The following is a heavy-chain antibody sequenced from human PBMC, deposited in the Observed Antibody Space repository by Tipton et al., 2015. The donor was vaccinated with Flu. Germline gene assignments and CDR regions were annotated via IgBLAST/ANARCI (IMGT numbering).Heavy chain of an antibody. CDR2: IYYSGST. CDR3: ARVGVDPLDDAFDI. CDR1: GGSISSSSYY. V-gene: IGHV4-39*07. D-gene: IGHD3-16*01. Sequence: TLSLTCTVSGGSISSSSYYWGWIRQPPGKGLEWIGSIYYSGSTYYNPSLKSRVTMSVDTSKNQFSLKLSSVTAADTAVYYCARVGVDPLDDAFDIWGQGTMVTVSS. J-gene: IGHJ3*02.